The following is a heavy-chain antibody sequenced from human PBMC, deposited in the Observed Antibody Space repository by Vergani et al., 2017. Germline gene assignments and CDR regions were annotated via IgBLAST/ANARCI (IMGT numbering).Heavy chain of an antibody. D-gene: IGHD3-16*02. CDR2: INPNSGGT. J-gene: IGHJ4*02. CDR3: ARDMYYDYVWGSYRYTVAYYFDY. CDR1: GYTFTGYY. V-gene: IGHV1-2*02. Sequence: QEQLVQSGAEVKKPGASVKVSCKASGYTFTGYYMHWVRQAPGQGLEWMGWINPNSGGTNYAQKFQGRVTMTRDTSISTAYMELSRLRSDDTAVYYCARDMYYDYVWGSYRYTVAYYFDYWGQGTLVTVSS.